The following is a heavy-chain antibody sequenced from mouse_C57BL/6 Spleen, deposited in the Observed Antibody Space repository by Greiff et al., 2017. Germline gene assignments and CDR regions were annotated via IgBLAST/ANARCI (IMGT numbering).Heavy chain of an antibody. CDR2: IYPRSGNT. J-gene: IGHJ3*01. V-gene: IGHV1-81*01. Sequence: LQESGAELARPGASVKLSCKASGYTFTSYGISWVKQRTGQGLEWIGGIYPRSGNTYYNEKFKGKATLTADKSSSTAYMELRSLTSEDSAVYFCAREGELGGFAYWGQGTLVTVSA. CDR1: GYTFTSYG. D-gene: IGHD4-1*01. CDR3: AREGELGGFAY.